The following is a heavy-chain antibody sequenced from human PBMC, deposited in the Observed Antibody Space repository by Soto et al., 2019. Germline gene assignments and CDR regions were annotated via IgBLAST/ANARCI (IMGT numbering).Heavy chain of an antibody. D-gene: IGHD2-2*01. CDR3: AREDCSSTSCYVDY. J-gene: IGHJ4*02. CDR2: IYYSGST. Sequence: SETLSLTCTVSGGSIGSYYWSWIRQPPGKGLEWIGYIYYSGSTNYSPSLKSRVTISVDTSKNQFSLKLSSVTAADTAVYYCAREDCSSTSCYVDYWGQGTLVTVSS. V-gene: IGHV4-59*01. CDR1: GGSIGSYY.